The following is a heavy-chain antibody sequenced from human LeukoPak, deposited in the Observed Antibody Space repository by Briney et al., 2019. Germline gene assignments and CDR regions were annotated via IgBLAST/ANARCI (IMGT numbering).Heavy chain of an antibody. V-gene: IGHV3-23*01. CDR1: GFTFSSYA. Sequence: PGGSLRLSCAASGFTFSSYAMSWVRQAPGKGLEWVSAISGSGGSTYYADSVKGRFTISRDNSKNTLYLQMNSLRAEDTAVYYCAKDLATYSGYEEYYFDYWGQGTLVTVFS. CDR3: AKDLATYSGYEEYYFDY. CDR2: ISGSGGST. D-gene: IGHD5-12*01. J-gene: IGHJ4*02.